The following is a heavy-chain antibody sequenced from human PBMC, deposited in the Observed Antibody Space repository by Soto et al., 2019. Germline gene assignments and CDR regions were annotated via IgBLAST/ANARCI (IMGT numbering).Heavy chain of an antibody. Sequence: EVQLVESGGGLVKPGGSLRLSCAASGFTFSSYSMNWVRQAPGKGLEWVSSISSSSSYIYYADSVKGRFTISRGNAKNSLYLQMNSLRAEDSAVYYCAFAGSGSYSNVPDAFDICGQGTMCTVSS. D-gene: IGHD3-10*01. V-gene: IGHV3-21*01. J-gene: IGHJ3*02. CDR2: ISSSSSYI. CDR3: AFAGSGSYSNVPDAFDI. CDR1: GFTFSSYS.